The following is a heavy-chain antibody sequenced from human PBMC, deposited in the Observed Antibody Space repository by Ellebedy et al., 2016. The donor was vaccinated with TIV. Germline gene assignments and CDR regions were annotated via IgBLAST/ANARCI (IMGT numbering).Heavy chain of an antibody. Sequence: GESLKISCAASGFTFSIYAMSWVRQAPGKGLEWVSLISGSGDSTYYADSVKGRFTISRDNSKNTLYVQMNSLRAEDTAVYYCARARCSNSDCHIPGYWGQGTLVTVSS. CDR2: ISGSGDST. D-gene: IGHD2-2*01. V-gene: IGHV3-23*01. CDR3: ARARCSNSDCHIPGY. J-gene: IGHJ4*02. CDR1: GFTFSIYA.